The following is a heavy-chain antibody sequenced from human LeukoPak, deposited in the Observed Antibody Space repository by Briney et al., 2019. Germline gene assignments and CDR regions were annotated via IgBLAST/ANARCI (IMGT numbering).Heavy chain of an antibody. V-gene: IGHV3-7*01. CDR1: RFTFNKYY. CDR2: IQPDGSEQ. J-gene: IGHJ5*02. Sequence: GGSLRLSCVASRFTFNKYYMSWVRQAPGKGLEWVGNIQPDGSEQYPVDSVKGRFTISRDNARNSLFLQMNSLRVDDTAVYYCASQSYARFDPWGQGTLVTVSS. CDR3: ASQSYARFDP. D-gene: IGHD3-16*01.